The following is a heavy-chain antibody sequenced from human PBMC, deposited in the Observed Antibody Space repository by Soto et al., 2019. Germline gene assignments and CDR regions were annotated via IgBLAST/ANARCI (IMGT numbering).Heavy chain of an antibody. Sequence: QVQLVQSGAEVKKPGSSVKVSCKASGGTFGSYTISWVRQAPGQGLEWMGRVFPILDIANYAQKFQGRVTITADKSTSTAYMELSSLRSENTDIYYCARVDYGDYGGAFDIWGQGTMITVSS. D-gene: IGHD4-17*01. CDR3: ARVDYGDYGGAFDI. CDR1: GGTFGSYT. V-gene: IGHV1-69*02. CDR2: VFPILDIA. J-gene: IGHJ3*02.